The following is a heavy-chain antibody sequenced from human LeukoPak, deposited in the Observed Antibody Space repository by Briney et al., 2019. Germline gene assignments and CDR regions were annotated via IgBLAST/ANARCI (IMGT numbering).Heavy chain of an antibody. D-gene: IGHD3-22*01. CDR1: GGSISSYY. J-gene: IGHJ4*02. CDR3: ARGVFRVVVTHPFDY. CDR2: IYYNGST. V-gene: IGHV4-59*01. Sequence: SETLSLTCTVSGGSISSYYWSWIRQPPGKGLEWIGYIYYNGSTNYNPSLKSRVTISVDTSKKQFSLKLNSVTAADTAVYYCARGVFRVVVTHPFDYWGQGTLVTVSS.